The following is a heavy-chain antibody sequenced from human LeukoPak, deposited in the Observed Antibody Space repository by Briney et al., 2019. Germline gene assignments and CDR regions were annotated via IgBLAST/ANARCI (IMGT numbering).Heavy chain of an antibody. V-gene: IGHV4-30-4*01. CDR3: ARHTLAAGIALTVYEH. Sequence: SETLSLTCTVSGGSISSGDYYWSWIRQPPGKGLEWIGYIYYIGNTFYNPSLKSRVTISVDTSKNQFSLKLSSVTAADTAVYYCARHTLAAGIALTVYEHWGQGTLVTVSS. J-gene: IGHJ1*01. D-gene: IGHD6-13*01. CDR1: GGSISSGDYY. CDR2: IYYIGNT.